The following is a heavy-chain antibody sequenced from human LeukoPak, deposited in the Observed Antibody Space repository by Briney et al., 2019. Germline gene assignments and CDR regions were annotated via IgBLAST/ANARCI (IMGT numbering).Heavy chain of an antibody. J-gene: IGHJ4*02. V-gene: IGHV3-21*01. CDR2: ISSSSSYI. CDR1: GFTFSSYS. Sequence: GGSLRLSCAASGFTFSSYSMNWVRQAPGKGLEWVSSISSSSSYIYYADSVKGRFTISRDNAKNSLYLQMDSLRAEDTAVYYCAGWDDRHRCFDCWGQGTLATVSS. D-gene: IGHD1-1*01. CDR3: AGWDDRHRCFDC.